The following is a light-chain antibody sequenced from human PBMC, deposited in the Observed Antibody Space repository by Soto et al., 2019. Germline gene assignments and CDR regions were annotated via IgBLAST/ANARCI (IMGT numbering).Light chain of an antibody. Sequence: EIVLTQSPGTLSLSPGERATLSCRTSQTVNNNFFAWYQQKPGQAPRLLIYGISTRATGIPDRFSGSGSGTDFTLSISRLEPEDFAVYYCQQDGYSPMYTLGQGTKVDIK. V-gene: IGKV3-20*01. CDR2: GIS. J-gene: IGKJ2*01. CDR3: QQDGYSPMYT. CDR1: QTVNNNF.